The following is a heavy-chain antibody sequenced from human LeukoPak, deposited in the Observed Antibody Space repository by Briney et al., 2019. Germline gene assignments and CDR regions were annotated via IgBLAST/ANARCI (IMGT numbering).Heavy chain of an antibody. CDR2: IYHIGST. CDR3: ARHSGITIFGVDQNWFDP. D-gene: IGHD3-3*01. J-gene: IGHJ5*02. V-gene: IGHV4-38-2*01. Sequence: SETLSLTCAVTGNSISSGYYWGWIRQPPGKGLEWIGSIYHIGSTYYNPSLKSRVTISVDTSKNQFSLKLSSVTAADTAVYYCARHSGITIFGVDQNWFDPWGQGTLVTVSS. CDR1: GNSISSGYY.